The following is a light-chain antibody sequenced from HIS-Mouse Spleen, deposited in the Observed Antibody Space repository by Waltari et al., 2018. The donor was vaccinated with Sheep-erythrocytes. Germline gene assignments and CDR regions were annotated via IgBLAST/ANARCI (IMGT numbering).Light chain of an antibody. J-gene: IGLJ3*02. CDR1: SSYVGGSNY. V-gene: IGLV2-8*01. CDR3: SSYAGSNNWV. Sequence: QSALTQPPSASGSPGPSVTIPCPGTSSYVGGSNYVPWYQQHPGKAPKLRMYEVSKRPSGVPDRFSGSKSGNTASLTVSGLQAEDEADYYCSSYAGSNNWVFGGGTKLTVL. CDR2: EVS.